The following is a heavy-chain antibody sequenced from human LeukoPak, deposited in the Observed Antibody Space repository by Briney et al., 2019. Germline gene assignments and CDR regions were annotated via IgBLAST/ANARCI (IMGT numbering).Heavy chain of an antibody. J-gene: IGHJ3*02. V-gene: IGHV3-7*01. Sequence: GGSLRLSCAASGFTFSHYWMIWVRQAPGKGLEWVANMKQDGSEKHYVDSVKGRFTISRDNAKNSLHLQMNSLRAEDTAVYYCARVHIVATDDAFDIWGQGTMVTVSS. CDR3: ARVHIVATDDAFDI. D-gene: IGHD5-12*01. CDR2: MKQDGSEK. CDR1: GFTFSHYW.